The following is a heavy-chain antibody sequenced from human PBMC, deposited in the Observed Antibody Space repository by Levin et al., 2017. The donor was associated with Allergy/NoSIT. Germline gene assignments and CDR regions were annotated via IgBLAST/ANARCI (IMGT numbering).Heavy chain of an antibody. J-gene: IGHJ2*01. CDR2: ISAYNGNT. CDR1: GYTFTSYG. D-gene: IGHD3-9*01. Sequence: PGESLKISCKASGYTFTSYGISWVRQAPGQGLEWMGWISAYNGNTNYAQKLQGRVTMTTDTSTSTAYMELRSLRSDDTAVYYCARDKAYYDILTGWYFDLWGRGTLVTVSS. CDR3: ARDKAYYDILTGWYFDL. V-gene: IGHV1-18*01.